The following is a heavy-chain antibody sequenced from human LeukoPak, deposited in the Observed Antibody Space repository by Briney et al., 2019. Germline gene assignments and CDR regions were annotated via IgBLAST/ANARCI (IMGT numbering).Heavy chain of an antibody. Sequence: GGSLRLSCAASGFTFSSYGMHWVRQAPGKGLEWVAVIWFDGSQKFYADSVRGRFTISRDNSKNTLFLQMNSLRAEDTAVYYCARDGLAAAADYWGQGTLVTVSS. CDR1: GFTFSSYG. CDR2: IWFDGSQK. CDR3: ARDGLAAAADY. D-gene: IGHD6-13*01. J-gene: IGHJ4*02. V-gene: IGHV3-33*01.